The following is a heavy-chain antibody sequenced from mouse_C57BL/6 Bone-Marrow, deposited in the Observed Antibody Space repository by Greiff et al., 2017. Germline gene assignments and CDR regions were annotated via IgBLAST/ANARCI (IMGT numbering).Heavy chain of an antibody. D-gene: IGHD2-1*01. V-gene: IGHV1-69*01. CDR3: ASPIYYGTAWFAY. CDR1: GYTFTSYW. CDR2: IDPSDSYT. J-gene: IGHJ3*01. Sequence: VQLQQPGAELVMPGASVKLSCKASGYTFTSYWMHWVQQRPGQGLEWIGEIDPSDSYTNYNHKFKGKSTLTVDKSSSTAYMELRSLTSEDSAVYFCASPIYYGTAWFAYWGQGTLVTVSA.